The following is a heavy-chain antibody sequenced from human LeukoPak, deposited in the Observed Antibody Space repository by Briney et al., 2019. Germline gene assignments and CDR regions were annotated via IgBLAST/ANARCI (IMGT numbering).Heavy chain of an antibody. J-gene: IGHJ3*02. V-gene: IGHV4-38-2*02. CDR3: ARGPYSYDSSGAFDI. CDR2: VDHSGGT. Sequence: KPSETLSLTCTVSGYSLSSGYYWGWIRQPPGKGLEWIGSVDHSGGTNYNPSLKSRVTISVDTSKNQFSLKLSSVTAADTAVYFCARGPYSYDSSGAFDIWGQGTMVTVSP. D-gene: IGHD3-22*01. CDR1: GYSLSSGYY.